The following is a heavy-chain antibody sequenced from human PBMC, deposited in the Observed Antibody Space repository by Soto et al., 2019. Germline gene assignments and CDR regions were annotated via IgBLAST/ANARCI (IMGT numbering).Heavy chain of an antibody. CDR2: IHYSGST. CDR1: GASINNGGYY. Sequence: QVQLQESGPGLVKPSQTLSLTCTVSGASINNGGYYWNWIRQLPGEGLEWIGYIHYSGSTYYNPSLKSRVSISADTSKNQFSLRLSLVTAADTAVYYCARDLTTTYTHYSLDVWGQGTTVTVSS. J-gene: IGHJ6*02. V-gene: IGHV4-31*03. CDR3: ARDLTTTYTHYSLDV. D-gene: IGHD4-4*01.